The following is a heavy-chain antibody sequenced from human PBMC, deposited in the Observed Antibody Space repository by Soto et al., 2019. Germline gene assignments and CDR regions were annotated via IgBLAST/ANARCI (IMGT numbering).Heavy chain of an antibody. CDR1: GFTFSSYP. CDR2: ITNNGDDT. CDR3: AGGWGSGPFDP. V-gene: IGHV3-64*01. D-gene: IGHD3-16*01. J-gene: IGHJ5*02. Sequence: GGSLRLSCAASGFTFSSYPMHWVRQAPGKGLEYVSAITNNGDDTYYANSVKDRFTISRDNSKNTLYLQMGTLRAEDMAVYYCAGGWGSGPFDPWGQGTLVTVSS.